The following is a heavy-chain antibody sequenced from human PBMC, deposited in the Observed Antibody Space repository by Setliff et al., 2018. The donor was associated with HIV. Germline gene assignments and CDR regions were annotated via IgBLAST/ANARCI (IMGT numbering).Heavy chain of an antibody. V-gene: IGHV1-69-2*01. CDR3: ATDKTGDLWYFDS. CDR2: VDPEDGET. J-gene: IGHJ4*02. D-gene: IGHD7-27*01. CDR1: GYTFTDYY. Sequence: ASVKVSCKVSGYTFTDYYMHWVQQAPGKGLEWMGLVDPEDGETIYAEKFQGRVTITADTSTDTAYMELSSLRSEDTAVYYCATDKTGDLWYFDSWGQGTLVTVSS.